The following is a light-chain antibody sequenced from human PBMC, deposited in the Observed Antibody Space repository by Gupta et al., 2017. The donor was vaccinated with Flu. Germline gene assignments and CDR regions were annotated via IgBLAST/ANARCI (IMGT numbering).Light chain of an antibody. CDR1: QDIGSY. V-gene: IGKV1-27*01. CDR2: AAS. J-gene: IGKJ4*01. Sequence: SPSSLSASVGDRVTITCRASQDIGSYLAWYQQKSGQRPKLLIYAASSTQSGVPSRFSASGFGTVFTLTISNLQPEDVATYYCQKYNSAPPAFGGGTKVEIK. CDR3: QKYNSAPPA.